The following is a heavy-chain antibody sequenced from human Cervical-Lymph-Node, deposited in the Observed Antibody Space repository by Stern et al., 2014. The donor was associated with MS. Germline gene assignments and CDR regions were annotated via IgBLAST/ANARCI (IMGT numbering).Heavy chain of an antibody. Sequence: QVQLGQSGAEVRKPGSSVKVSCKPSGGLLNSYAFSWVRQAPGQGLQWMGRIIPIIGVPSYAQQFQGRLTIAANKSTTTVYMELSSLTSEDTAAYFCAKGEGDYGEADAFDLWGPGTMVSVSS. D-gene: IGHD4-17*01. V-gene: IGHV1-69*09. CDR3: AKGEGDYGEADAFDL. CDR1: GGLLNSYA. J-gene: IGHJ3*01. CDR2: IIPIIGVP.